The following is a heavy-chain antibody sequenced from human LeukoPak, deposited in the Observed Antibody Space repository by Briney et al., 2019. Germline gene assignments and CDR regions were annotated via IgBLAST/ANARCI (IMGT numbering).Heavy chain of an antibody. V-gene: IGHV4-31*03. CDR2: IYYSGST. Sequence: PSETLSLTCTVSGGSIISGGYYSGWIRQHPGKGLEWIGYIYYSGSTYSNPSLKSRLTISVDTSKNQFCLKLSSVTAADTAVYYCPRDRDGYNGLDYWGQGTLVTVSS. J-gene: IGHJ4*02. CDR3: PRDRDGYNGLDY. CDR1: GGSIISGGYY. D-gene: IGHD5-24*01.